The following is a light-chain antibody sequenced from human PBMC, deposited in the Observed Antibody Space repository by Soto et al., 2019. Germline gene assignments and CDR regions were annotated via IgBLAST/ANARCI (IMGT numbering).Light chain of an antibody. CDR3: QQRHIWPIT. CDR2: DAY. V-gene: IGKV3-11*01. Sequence: EGVLPQSPVTPSLSPGERATLSSRASQSFRGLLAWYLQKPGQAPRLLISDAYNRATGIPPRFSGSGSGTDFTLTISSLEPEDSAVYYCQQRHIWPITFGQRTRLEI. CDR1: QSFRGL. J-gene: IGKJ5*01.